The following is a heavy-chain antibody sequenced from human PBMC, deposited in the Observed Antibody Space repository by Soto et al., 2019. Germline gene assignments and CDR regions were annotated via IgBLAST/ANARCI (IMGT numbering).Heavy chain of an antibody. CDR1: GGSFSGYY. CDR2: INHSGST. Sequence: PSETLSLTCAVYGGSFSGYYRSWIRQPPGKGLEWIGEINHSGSTNYNPSLKSRVTISVDTSKNQFSLKLSSVTAADTAVYYCGGSGGHRYLFAYWGQGTLVTVSS. CDR3: GGSGGHRYLFAY. D-gene: IGHD3-10*01. J-gene: IGHJ4*02. V-gene: IGHV4-34*01.